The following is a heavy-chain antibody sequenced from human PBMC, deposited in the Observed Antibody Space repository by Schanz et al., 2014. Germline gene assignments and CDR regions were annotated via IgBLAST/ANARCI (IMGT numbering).Heavy chain of an antibody. D-gene: IGHD3-16*01. V-gene: IGHV1-18*01. CDR3: VRVPSRDVSFDL. CDR2: IRPDNGHT. Sequence: QVQLVQSGAEMKKPGASVKVSCKASGYTFTSHGISWVRQAPGQGLEWMGWIRPDNGHTTYSQKVRDRVIFTTDTSANTAYMELRSLRSDDTAHYYCVRVPSRDVSFDLWGRGTLVTVSS. CDR1: GYTFTSHG. J-gene: IGHJ2*01.